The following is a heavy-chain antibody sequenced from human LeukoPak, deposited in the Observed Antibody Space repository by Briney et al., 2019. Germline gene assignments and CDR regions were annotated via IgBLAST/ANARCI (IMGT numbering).Heavy chain of an antibody. J-gene: IGHJ4*02. V-gene: IGHV6-1*01. CDR1: GDSVSSNSAA. CDR2: TYYRSKWYN. Sequence: PSQTLSLTSAISGDSVSSNSAASNWIRQSPSRGLEWLGSTYYRSKWYNVYAVSVKSRITINPDTSKNQFSLQLNSVTPEDTAVYYCARDEWLVRGGGFDYWGQGTLVTVSS. CDR3: ARDEWLVRGGGFDY. D-gene: IGHD6-19*01.